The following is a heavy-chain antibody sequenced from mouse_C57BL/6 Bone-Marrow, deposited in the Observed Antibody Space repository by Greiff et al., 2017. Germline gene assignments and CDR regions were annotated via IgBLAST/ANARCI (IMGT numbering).Heavy chain of an antibody. D-gene: IGHD4-1*01. J-gene: IGHJ3*01. CDR3: ARNWGDFAY. CDR2: LSPRSGNT. V-gene: IGHV1-81*01. CDR1: GYTFTSYG. Sequence: QVQLKQSGAELARPGASVMLSCKASGYTFTSYGLSWVTQRTGQGLEWIGELSPRSGNTYYNEKFKGKDTLTADKSSRTAYMELRSLTSEYSSVYFCARNWGDFAYWGQGTLVTVAA.